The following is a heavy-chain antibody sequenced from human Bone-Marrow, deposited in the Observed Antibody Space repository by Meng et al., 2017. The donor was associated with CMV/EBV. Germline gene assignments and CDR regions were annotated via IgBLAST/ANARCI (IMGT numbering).Heavy chain of an antibody. CDR3: AKVGFRPYYDFWSGYYGLRN. V-gene: IGHV3-23*01. J-gene: IGHJ4*02. CDR2: ISGSGGST. CDR1: GFTFSNYA. Sequence: GESLKISCAASGFTFSNYAMSWVRQAPGKGLEWVSAISGSGGSTYYADSVKGRFTISRDNSKNTLYLQMNSLRAEDTAVYYCAKVGFRPYYDFWSGYYGLRNWGQGTLVTVSS. D-gene: IGHD3-3*01.